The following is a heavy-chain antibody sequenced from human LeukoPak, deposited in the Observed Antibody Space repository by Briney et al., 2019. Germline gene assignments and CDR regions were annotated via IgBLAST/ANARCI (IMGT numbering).Heavy chain of an antibody. D-gene: IGHD3-10*01. CDR1: GYTFTSYD. Sequence: GASVKVSCKASGYTFTSYDINWVRQATGQGLEWMGWMNPNSGNTGYAQKFQGRVTMTRTTSISTAYMELSSRRSEDTAVYYCARTMVRGVISAYDYGMDVWGQGTTVTVSS. CDR3: ARTMVRGVISAYDYGMDV. J-gene: IGHJ6*02. CDR2: MNPNSGNT. V-gene: IGHV1-8*01.